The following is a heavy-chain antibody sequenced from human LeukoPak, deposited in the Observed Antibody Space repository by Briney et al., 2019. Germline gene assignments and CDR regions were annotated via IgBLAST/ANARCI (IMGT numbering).Heavy chain of an antibody. V-gene: IGHV4-34*01. CDR1: GGSFSGYY. D-gene: IGHD2-2*01. CDR2: INHSGST. J-gene: IGHJ4*02. Sequence: SETLSLTCAVYGGSFSGYYWSWIRQPPGKGLEWIGEINHSGSTNYNPSLKSRVTISVDTSKNQFSLKLSSVTAADTAVYYCARGVAPAARLDYWGQGTLVTVSS. CDR3: ARGVAPAARLDY.